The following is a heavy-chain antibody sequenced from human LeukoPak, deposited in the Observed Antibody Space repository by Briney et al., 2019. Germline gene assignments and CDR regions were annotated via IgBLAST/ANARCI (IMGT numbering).Heavy chain of an antibody. CDR1: GFTFSSYA. CDR3: AKSATSLNYYYYYMDV. CDR2: ISGTGGTK. V-gene: IGHV3-23*01. J-gene: IGHJ6*03. Sequence: GVSLRLSGAASGFTFSSYAMSWVRHAPGKGLEGVSGISGTGGTKYYADSVKDRFTISSNNSKNTLYLQMNSLRAEDTAVYSCAKSATSLNYYYYYMDVWGKGTTVTVSS. D-gene: IGHD2-15*01.